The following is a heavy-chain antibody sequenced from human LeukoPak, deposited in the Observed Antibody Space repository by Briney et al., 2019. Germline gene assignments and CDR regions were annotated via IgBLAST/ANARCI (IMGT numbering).Heavy chain of an antibody. J-gene: IGHJ4*02. Sequence: PGGSLRLSCAASGFTFSSYAMHWVRQAPGKGLEWVAVISYDGTNKYYADSVKGRFTISRDNSKNTLYLQMNSLRAEDTAVYYCARDHELHVNTNEHYGDYESLLAQGDYWGQGTLVTVSS. CDR3: ARDHELHVNTNEHYGDYESLLAQGDY. V-gene: IGHV3-30-3*01. CDR1: GFTFSSYA. D-gene: IGHD4-17*01. CDR2: ISYDGTNK.